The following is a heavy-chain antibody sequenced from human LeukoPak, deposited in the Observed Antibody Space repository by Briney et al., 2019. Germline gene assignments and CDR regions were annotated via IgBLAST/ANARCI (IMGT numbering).Heavy chain of an antibody. CDR2: ISYDGSNK. CDR1: GFTFSSYA. V-gene: IGHV3-30-3*01. D-gene: IGHD2-15*01. J-gene: IGHJ6*02. Sequence: PGGSLRLSCAASGFTFSSYAMHWVRQAPGKGLEWVAVISYDGSNKYYADSVKGRFTISRDNSKNTLYLQMNSLRAEDTAVYYCARSRHGSESIVMDVWGQGTTVTVSS. CDR3: ARSRHGSESIVMDV.